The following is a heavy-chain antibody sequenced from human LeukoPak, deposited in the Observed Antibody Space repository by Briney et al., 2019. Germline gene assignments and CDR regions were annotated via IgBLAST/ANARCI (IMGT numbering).Heavy chain of an antibody. CDR2: ISWEGGNT. D-gene: IGHD3-16*01. CDR1: GFTFSSHG. J-gene: IGHJ4*02. CDR3: AKGGYDPDYYFDY. V-gene: IGHV3-43D*03. Sequence: PGGSLRLSCAASGFTFSSHGKNWVRQAPGKGLEWVSLISWEGGNTYYADSVKGRFTISRDNSKNSLYLQMNSLGADDTALYFCAKGGYDPDYYFDYWGQGTLVTVSS.